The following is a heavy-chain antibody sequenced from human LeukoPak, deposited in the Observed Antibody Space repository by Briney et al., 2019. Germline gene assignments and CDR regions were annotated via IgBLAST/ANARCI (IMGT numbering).Heavy chain of an antibody. V-gene: IGHV3-48*01. CDR2: ITSSSSTI. J-gene: IGHJ6*03. D-gene: IGHD3-10*01. Sequence: PGGSLRLSCAASGFTFSSYSMNWVRLAPGKGLEWISYITSSSSTIYYTDSVKGRFTISRDNAKNSLYLQMNSLRAEDTAVYYCARVSPSRGYYYLDAWGKGTTVTVSS. CDR3: ARVSPSRGYYYLDA. CDR1: GFTFSSYS.